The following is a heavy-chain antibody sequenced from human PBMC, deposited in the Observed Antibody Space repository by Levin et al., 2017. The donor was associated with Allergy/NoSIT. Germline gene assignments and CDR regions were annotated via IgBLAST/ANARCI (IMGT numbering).Heavy chain of an antibody. Sequence: ASVKVSCRASGYTFTSYYIHWVRQAPGQGLEWMGIVNPSGGSTTYAQKFQGRVTMTRDTSTSTLYMELSSLRSEDTAVYYCSRDRITMLRGGIIIHDAFDIWGQGTMVTVSS. CDR3: SRDRITMLRGGIIIHDAFDI. CDR2: VNPSGGST. D-gene: IGHD3-10*01. J-gene: IGHJ3*02. V-gene: IGHV1-46*01. CDR1: GYTFTSYY.